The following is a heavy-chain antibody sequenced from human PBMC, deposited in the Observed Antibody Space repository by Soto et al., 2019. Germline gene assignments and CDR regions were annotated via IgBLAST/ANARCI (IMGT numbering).Heavy chain of an antibody. CDR2: VYYSGIT. CDR1: GGSVSSSDYY. V-gene: IGHV4-39*01. CDR3: ARHQDSYYKDHFDL. Sequence: SETLSLTCTVSGGSVSSSDYYWGWIRQPPGKGLEWIGSVYYSGITYYNPSLKSRVTISVDTPKNQFSLRLRSVTAADTAVYYCARHQDSYYKDHFDLWGQGTLVTVSS. D-gene: IGHD3-10*01. J-gene: IGHJ4*02.